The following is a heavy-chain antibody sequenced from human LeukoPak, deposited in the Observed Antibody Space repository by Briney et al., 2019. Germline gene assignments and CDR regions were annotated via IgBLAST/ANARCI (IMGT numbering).Heavy chain of an antibody. CDR2: IRYDGSNK. J-gene: IGHJ4*02. CDR1: GFTFSSYG. Sequence: GGSLRLSCAASGFTFSSYGMHWVRQAPGKGLEWVAFIRYDGSNKYYADSVKGRFTISRDNSKNTLYLQMNSLRAEDTAVYYCAKDKDFWSGYFQKNYFDYWGQGTLVTVSS. CDR3: AKDKDFWSGYFQKNYFDY. D-gene: IGHD3-3*01. V-gene: IGHV3-30*02.